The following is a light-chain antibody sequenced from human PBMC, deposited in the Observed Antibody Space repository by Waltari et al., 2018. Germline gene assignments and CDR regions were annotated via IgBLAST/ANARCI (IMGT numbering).Light chain of an antibody. CDR3: MQDIQFPST. CDR1: QRLMHNIGYNY. J-gene: IGKJ2*02. Sequence: DIVMTQFPLSLSVTPGEPASIPCRSSQRLMHNIGYNYLEWYLQRPGHPPQLLIFLGSHRAAGVSDRFTGSGSETVFTLTISPEDADDAVVFCRMQDIQFPSTFGQGTKLEIK. V-gene: IGKV2-28*01. CDR2: LGS.